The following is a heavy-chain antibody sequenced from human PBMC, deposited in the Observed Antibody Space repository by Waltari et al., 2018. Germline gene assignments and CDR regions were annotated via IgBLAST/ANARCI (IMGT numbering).Heavy chain of an antibody. CDR1: GGTFSSYA. D-gene: IGHD3-10*01. CDR3: ASYTPYGSGSYYNSDY. J-gene: IGHJ4*02. V-gene: IGHV1-69*04. CDR2: IIPILGIA. Sequence: QVQLVQSGAEVKKPGSSVKVSCKASGGTFSSYAISWVRQAPGQGLEWMGGIIPILGIANYAQKFQGRVTITADESTSTAYMELSSLRSEDTAVYYCASYTPYGSGSYYNSDYWGQGTLVTVSS.